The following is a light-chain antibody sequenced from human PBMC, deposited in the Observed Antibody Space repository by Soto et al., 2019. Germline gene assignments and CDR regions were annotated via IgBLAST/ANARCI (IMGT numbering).Light chain of an antibody. J-gene: IGKJ1*01. Sequence: EIVMTQFPATLAVSPGERATLSCRASQSVSTNLAWYQQRPGQAPRLLIYDASTRATGIPARFSGSGSGTEFTLIISSLQSEDFAVYYCQQYNDWWTFGQGTKVEIK. V-gene: IGKV3-15*01. CDR3: QQYNDWWT. CDR1: QSVSTN. CDR2: DAS.